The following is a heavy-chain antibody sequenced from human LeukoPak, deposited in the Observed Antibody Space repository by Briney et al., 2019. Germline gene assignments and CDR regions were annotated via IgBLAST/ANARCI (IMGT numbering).Heavy chain of an antibody. CDR3: VRLRRNSDTSGFYYYYDF. Sequence: PGESLRLSCAASGYTFSSYSINWVRQAPGKGLEWVSSISVRSNYIYYADSVRGRFRISRDDARDSLYLQMNSLRAEDTAVYYCVRLRRNSDTSGFYYYYDFWGQGTLVTVSS. V-gene: IGHV3-21*01. CDR1: GYTFSSYS. J-gene: IGHJ4*02. CDR2: ISVRSNYI. D-gene: IGHD3-22*01.